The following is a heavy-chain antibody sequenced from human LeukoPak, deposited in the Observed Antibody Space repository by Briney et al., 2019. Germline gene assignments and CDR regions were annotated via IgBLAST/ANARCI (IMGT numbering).Heavy chain of an antibody. Sequence: GRSLRLSCAASGFTFSSYGMHWVRQAPGKGLEWVSTISGGGRSTDYADSVKGQFTISRDNSKNTLYLQMNSLRAEDTAVYYCARERYFDYWGQGTLVTVSS. J-gene: IGHJ4*02. CDR3: ARERYFDY. CDR2: ISGGGRST. CDR1: GFTFSSYG. V-gene: IGHV3-23*01.